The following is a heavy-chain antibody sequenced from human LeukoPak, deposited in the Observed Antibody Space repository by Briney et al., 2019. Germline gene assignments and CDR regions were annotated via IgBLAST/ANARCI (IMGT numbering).Heavy chain of an antibody. V-gene: IGHV1-8*01. CDR3: ARLGAIQP. J-gene: IGHJ5*02. CDR2: MNPNSGNT. D-gene: IGHD5-18*01. Sequence: ASVKVSCKASGYTFTSYDINWVRQATGQGLEWMGWMNPNSGNTGYAQKFQGRVTITADKSTSTAYMELSSLRSEDTAVYYCARLGAIQPWGQGTLVTVSS. CDR1: GYTFTSYD.